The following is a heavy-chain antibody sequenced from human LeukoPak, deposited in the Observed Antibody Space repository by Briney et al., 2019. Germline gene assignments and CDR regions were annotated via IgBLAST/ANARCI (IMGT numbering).Heavy chain of an antibody. V-gene: IGHV1-18*01. J-gene: IGHJ3*02. CDR3: ARDFWGESGYPDAFDI. CDR2: ISAYNGNT. CDR1: GYTFTSYG. D-gene: IGHD3-3*01. Sequence: GASVKVSCKASGYTFTSYGISWVRQAPGQGLEWMGWISAYNGNTNYAQKVQGRVTMTTDTSTSTAYMELRSLRSDDTAVYYCARDFWGESGYPDAFDIWGQGTMVTVPS.